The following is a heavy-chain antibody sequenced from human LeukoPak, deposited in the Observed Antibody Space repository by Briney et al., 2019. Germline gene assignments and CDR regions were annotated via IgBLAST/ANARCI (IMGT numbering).Heavy chain of an antibody. CDR1: GVTLSSYA. D-gene: IGHD2-2*01. Sequence: GGSLRLSCAASGVTLSSYAMSWVRQAPGKGLEWVSAISGSGGSTYYADSVKGRFTISRDNSKNTLYLQMNSLRAEDTAVYYCAKDIGYCSSTSCPGAFDIWGQGTMVTVSS. CDR2: ISGSGGST. V-gene: IGHV3-23*01. CDR3: AKDIGYCSSTSCPGAFDI. J-gene: IGHJ3*02.